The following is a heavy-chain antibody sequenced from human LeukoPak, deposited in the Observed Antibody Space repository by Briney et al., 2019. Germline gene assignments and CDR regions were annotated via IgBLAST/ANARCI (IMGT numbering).Heavy chain of an antibody. CDR1: GGSITTYY. Sequence: SETLSLTCTVSGGSITTYYWSWIRQPPGKGLDWIGYVYYTGSTNYNPSLKSRVTISLDTSKKQFSLKLSSVTAADTAVYYCARENDFSGAFPPYMDVWGKGTTVTISS. D-gene: IGHD3-3*01. CDR2: VYYTGST. CDR3: ARENDFSGAFPPYMDV. J-gene: IGHJ6*03. V-gene: IGHV4-59*12.